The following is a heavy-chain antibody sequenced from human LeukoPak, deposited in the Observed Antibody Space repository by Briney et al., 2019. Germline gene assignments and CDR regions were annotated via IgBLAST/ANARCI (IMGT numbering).Heavy chain of an antibody. CDR1: GFIFSNYA. CDR2: ITYDGGNK. Sequence: GGSLRLSCAASGFIFSNYAMHWVRQAAGKGLEWVAVITYDGGNKNYADSVKGRFTISRDNSKNTLYLQMNSLRAEDTAVYYCAREPGTDYRKYYFDYWGQGTLVTVSS. CDR3: AREPGTDYRKYYFDY. J-gene: IGHJ4*02. D-gene: IGHD3/OR15-3a*01. V-gene: IGHV3-30*04.